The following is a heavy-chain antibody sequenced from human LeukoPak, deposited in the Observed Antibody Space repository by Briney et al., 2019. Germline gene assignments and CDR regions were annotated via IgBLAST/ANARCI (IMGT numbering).Heavy chain of an antibody. V-gene: IGHV3-48*04. Sequence: HTGGSLRLSCAASEFTFSSYSTSWVRQAPGKGLEWVSYISSTASSIYYADSVKGRFTISRDNAKNSLYLQMNSLRAEDTAVYYCARDVTYHGGDWFDPWGQGTLVTVSS. D-gene: IGHD4-23*01. J-gene: IGHJ5*02. CDR3: ARDVTYHGGDWFDP. CDR2: ISSTASSI. CDR1: EFTFSSYS.